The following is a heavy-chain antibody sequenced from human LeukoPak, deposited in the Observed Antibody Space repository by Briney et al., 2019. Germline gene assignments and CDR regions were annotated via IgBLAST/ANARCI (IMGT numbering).Heavy chain of an antibody. CDR2: IYSGGST. D-gene: IGHD5-24*01. V-gene: IGHV3-53*01. CDR1: GFTVRSNY. CDR3: AREATRGEGDY. Sequence: AGGSLRLSCAASGFTVRSNYMSGVRQAPGKGLEGGGVIYSGGSTYYADSVKGRFTISRDNSENTLYLQMNSLRPEDTAVYYCAREATRGEGDYWGQGPLVPVSS. J-gene: IGHJ4*02.